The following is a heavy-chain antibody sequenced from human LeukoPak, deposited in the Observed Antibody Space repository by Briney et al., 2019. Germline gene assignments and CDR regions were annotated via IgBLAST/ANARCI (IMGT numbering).Heavy chain of an antibody. Sequence: ASVKVSCKASGGTFSSYAISWVRQAPGQGLEWMGRIIPIFGTANYAQKFQGRVTITTDESTSTAYMELSSLGSEDTAVYYCATDHYVWGSYRPMDYWGQGTLVTVSS. V-gene: IGHV1-69*05. CDR1: GGTFSSYA. D-gene: IGHD3-16*01. J-gene: IGHJ4*02. CDR3: ATDHYVWGSYRPMDY. CDR2: IIPIFGTA.